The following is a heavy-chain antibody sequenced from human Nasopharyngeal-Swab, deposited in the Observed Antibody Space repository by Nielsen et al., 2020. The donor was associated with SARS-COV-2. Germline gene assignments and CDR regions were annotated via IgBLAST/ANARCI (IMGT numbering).Heavy chain of an antibody. CDR1: GFTFSSYW. D-gene: IGHD3-3*01. V-gene: IGHV3-7*01. Sequence: GGSLRLSCAASGFTFSSYWMSWVRQAPGKGLEWVANIKQDGSEKYYVDSVKGRFTISRDNAKNSLYLQMNSLRAEDTAVYYCARDHPTYYDFWSGYHTTDSDWYFDLWGRGTLVTVSS. CDR3: ARDHPTYYDFWSGYHTTDSDWYFDL. CDR2: IKQDGSEK. J-gene: IGHJ2*01.